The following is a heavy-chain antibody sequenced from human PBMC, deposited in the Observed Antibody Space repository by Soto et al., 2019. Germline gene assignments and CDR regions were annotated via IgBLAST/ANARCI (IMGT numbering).Heavy chain of an antibody. V-gene: IGHV1-69*08. CDR3: AGDPDSLYIDSHASSYP. D-gene: IGHD3-16*01. J-gene: IGHJ5*02. CDR2: IIPIIGII. CDR1: GGTFSTYT. Sequence: QVQLVQSGAEVKKPGSSVKVSCKASGGTFSTYTITWVRQAPGQGLEWMGRIIPIIGIINYAQKFQGRVTISAAKFTGTAYMELTGLRSADTAVYYCAGDPDSLYIDSHASSYPWGQGTLVTVSS.